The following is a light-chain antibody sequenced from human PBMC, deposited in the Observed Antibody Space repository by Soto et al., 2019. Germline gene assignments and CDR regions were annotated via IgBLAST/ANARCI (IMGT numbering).Light chain of an antibody. J-gene: IGLJ3*02. CDR3: ISYTSSSTWV. Sequence: QSVLTQPPSASGSPGQSITISCTGTSSDVGGYNYVSWYQQHPGTAPKLMIYEVSNRPSGVSDRFSGSRSGNTASLTISGLQAEDESDYYCISYTSSSTWVFGGGTKLTVL. V-gene: IGLV2-14*01. CDR2: EVS. CDR1: SSDVGGYNY.